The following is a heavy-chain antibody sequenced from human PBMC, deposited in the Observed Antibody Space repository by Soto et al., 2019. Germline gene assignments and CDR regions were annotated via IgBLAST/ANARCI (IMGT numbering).Heavy chain of an antibody. J-gene: IGHJ4*02. CDR1: GDSVSGGDSY. Sequence: QVQLQESGPGLVKPSQTLSLTCTVSGDSVSGGDSYWSWIRQPPGKALEWIGYTSFSGYTSYTPSLKSRVTISVDMSKSQFSLRLTSVTAADTAIYYGVRGGNPYHYATSGPGTFDKWGQGTLVSVSS. V-gene: IGHV4-30-4*01. D-gene: IGHD3-22*01. CDR2: TSFSGYT. CDR3: VRGGNPYHYATSGPGTFDK.